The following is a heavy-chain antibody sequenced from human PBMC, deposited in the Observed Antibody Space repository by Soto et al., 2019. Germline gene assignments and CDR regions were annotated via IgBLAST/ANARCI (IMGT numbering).Heavy chain of an antibody. Sequence: SVKVSCKASGSGFINSGIQWVRQAHGQRLEWIGWIVVASGQTNYAQNFRGRVAITRDTSTATAYIELTGLTSEDTAVYICSADRPDIGVGWWVWGQGTTVTISS. D-gene: IGHD2-15*01. CDR2: IVVASGQT. CDR1: GSGFINSG. V-gene: IGHV1-58*02. J-gene: IGHJ6*02. CDR3: SADRPDIGVGWWV.